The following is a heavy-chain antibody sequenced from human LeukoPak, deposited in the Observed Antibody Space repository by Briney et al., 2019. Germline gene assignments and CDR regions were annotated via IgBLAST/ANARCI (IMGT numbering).Heavy chain of an antibody. D-gene: IGHD2-15*01. Sequence: GRSLRLSCAASGFTFSSYAMHWVRQAPGKGLEWVAVISYDGSNKYYADSVKGRFTISRDNAKNSLYLQMNSLRAEDTAVYYCARAVPRVGYSTDWGQGTLVTVSS. V-gene: IGHV3-30*04. J-gene: IGHJ4*02. CDR3: ARAVPRVGYSTD. CDR2: ISYDGSNK. CDR1: GFTFSSYA.